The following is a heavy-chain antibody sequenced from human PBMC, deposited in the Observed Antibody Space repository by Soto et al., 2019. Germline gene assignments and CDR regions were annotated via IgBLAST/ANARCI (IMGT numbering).Heavy chain of an antibody. V-gene: IGHV3-33*01. Sequence: PGGSLRLSCAASGFTFSSYGMHWVRQAPGKGLEWVAVIWYDGSNKYYADSVKGRFTISRDNSKNTLYLQMNSLRAEDTAVYYCARGEDFWSGYLSYWGQGTLVTVSS. CDR3: ARGEDFWSGYLSY. CDR2: IWYDGSNK. D-gene: IGHD3-3*01. J-gene: IGHJ4*02. CDR1: GFTFSSYG.